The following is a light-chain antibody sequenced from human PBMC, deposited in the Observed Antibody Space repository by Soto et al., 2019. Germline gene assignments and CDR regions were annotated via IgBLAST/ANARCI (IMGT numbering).Light chain of an antibody. CDR3: QQYSSYPWT. V-gene: IGKV1-5*03. Sequence: DIQITQSPSTLSASAGDRVIISCRASQYISSWLAWYQQKPGKAPDLLIYKASSLQSGVPSRFSGSGSGTQFTLTISSMQPDDFANYYCQQYSSYPWTFGQGTKVDIK. CDR1: QYISSW. J-gene: IGKJ1*01. CDR2: KAS.